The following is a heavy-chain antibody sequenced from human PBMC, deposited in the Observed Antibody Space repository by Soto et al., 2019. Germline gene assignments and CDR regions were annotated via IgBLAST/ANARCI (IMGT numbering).Heavy chain of an antibody. CDR1: GYTFTSYG. J-gene: IGHJ4*02. CDR3: ETGGRNTAEAY. D-gene: IGHD2-2*02. V-gene: IGHV1-18*01. Sequence: QVQLVQSGAEVKKPGASVKVSCKASGYTFTSYGISWVRQAPGQGLEYMGWISAYNGNTNYAQNLQGRVTMTTDTATTPGYIELRSGRADDTTVYCCETGGRNTAEAYWGQGTLVTVSS. CDR2: ISAYNGNT.